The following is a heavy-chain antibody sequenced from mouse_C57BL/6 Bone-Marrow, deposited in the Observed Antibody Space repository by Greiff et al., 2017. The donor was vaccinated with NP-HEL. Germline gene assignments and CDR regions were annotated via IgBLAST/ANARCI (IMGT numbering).Heavy chain of an antibody. CDR3: ARMLLKGYYAMDY. J-gene: IGHJ4*01. CDR2: ISDGGSYT. CDR1: GFTFSSYA. V-gene: IGHV5-4*03. Sequence: EVKLVESGGGLVKPGGSLKLSCAASGFTFSSYAMSWVRQTPEKRLEWVATISDGGSYTYYPDNVKCRFTISRDNAKNNLYLQMSHLKSEDTAMYYCARMLLKGYYAMDYWGQGTSVTVSS. D-gene: IGHD1-1*01.